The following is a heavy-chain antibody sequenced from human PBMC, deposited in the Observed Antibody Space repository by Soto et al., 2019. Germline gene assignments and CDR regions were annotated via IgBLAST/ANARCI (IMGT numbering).Heavy chain of an antibody. CDR3: GKGRSYYYYYGVDV. Sequence: EVHLLESGGALVQPGGSLRLSCAASGFTFSSCAMGWVRQAPGKGLEWCSDIIDSGGSTYYADAVKGRFTISRDNSKSTLYLQMNSLRAEDTAVYYCGKGRSYYYYYGVDVWGQGTTVTVSS. V-gene: IGHV3-23*01. CDR2: IIDSGGST. CDR1: GFTFSSCA. D-gene: IGHD1-26*01. J-gene: IGHJ6*02.